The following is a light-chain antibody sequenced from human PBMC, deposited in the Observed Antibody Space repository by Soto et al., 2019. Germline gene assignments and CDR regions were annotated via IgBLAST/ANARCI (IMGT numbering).Light chain of an antibody. Sequence: EIVLTQSPATLSLSPGERATLSCRASQSVSSYLAWYQQKPGQAPRLLIYDASNRATGIPARFSGSGSGTDFTLTISSLEPEDFAVYYCLQDYNYPWTFGQGTKVDIK. CDR1: QSVSSY. CDR3: LQDYNYPWT. J-gene: IGKJ1*01. V-gene: IGKV3-11*01. CDR2: DAS.